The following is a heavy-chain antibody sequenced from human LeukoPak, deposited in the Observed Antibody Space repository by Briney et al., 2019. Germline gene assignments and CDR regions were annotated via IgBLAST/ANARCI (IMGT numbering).Heavy chain of an antibody. CDR3: ATDYTDYSLDY. Sequence: GASVKVSCKASGYTFTGYYMHWVRQAPGQGLEWMGWINPNSGGTNYAQKFQGRVTMTRNTSISTAYMGLGSLRSEDTAVYYCATDYTDYSLDYWGQGTLVTVSS. CDR1: GYTFTGYY. J-gene: IGHJ4*02. D-gene: IGHD4-11*01. V-gene: IGHV1-2*02. CDR2: INPNSGGT.